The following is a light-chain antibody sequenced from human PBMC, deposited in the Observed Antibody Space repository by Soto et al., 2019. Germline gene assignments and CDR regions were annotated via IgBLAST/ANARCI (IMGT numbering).Light chain of an antibody. V-gene: IGKV3D-20*02. Sequence: ETVLTQSPGTLSLSPGERATLSCRASQSISSSCLAWYQQKPGQAPSLLIYGTSSRATGIPDRFSGSGSGTDFTLTISSLEPEDFAVYYCQQRGNWPSLTFGGGTKVDIK. CDR2: GTS. J-gene: IGKJ4*01. CDR1: QSISSSC. CDR3: QQRGNWPSLT.